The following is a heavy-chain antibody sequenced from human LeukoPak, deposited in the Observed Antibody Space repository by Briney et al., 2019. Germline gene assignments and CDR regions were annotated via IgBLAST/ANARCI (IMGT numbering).Heavy chain of an antibody. CDR1: GFTFSMFG. D-gene: IGHD1-26*01. J-gene: IGHJ6*03. Sequence: PGGSLRLSCAASGFTFSMFGMHWVRQAPGKGLEWVAFIRYDGSNKYYADSVKGRFTISRDNSKNTLYLQMNSLRAEDTAVYYCAKDREAYYYYYMDVWGKGTTVTVSS. CDR2: IRYDGSNK. CDR3: AKDREAYYYYYMDV. V-gene: IGHV3-30*02.